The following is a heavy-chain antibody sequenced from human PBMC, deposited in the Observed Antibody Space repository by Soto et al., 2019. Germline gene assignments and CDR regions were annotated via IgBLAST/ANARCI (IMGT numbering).Heavy chain of an antibody. J-gene: IGHJ5*02. CDR2: IDGSGGAT. Sequence: PGGSLRLSCAASGFPFGITDMSWVRQAPGKGLEWVSTIDGSGGATHYADSVKGRFTISRDNSKNTVFLQMSSLRADDTAVYYCEKNSGWFNTWGQGTLVTVSS. CDR3: EKNSGWFNT. D-gene: IGHD3-10*01. CDR1: GFPFGITD. V-gene: IGHV3-23*01.